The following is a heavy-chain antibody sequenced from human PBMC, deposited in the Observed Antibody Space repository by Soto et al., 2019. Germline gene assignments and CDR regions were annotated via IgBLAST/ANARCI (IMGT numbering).Heavy chain of an antibody. CDR1: AASISSYY. Sequence: QVQLQESGPGLVRPSETLSLTCTVSAASISSYYWTWIRQPPGKGLEWIGHMYNSEDTKYNPSLKSRVTMLVDTSKNQFSLKLRSVTAADTAIYYCVRHATDRHGNAEDWYFDLWGRGTLVTVSS. V-gene: IGHV4-59*08. J-gene: IGHJ2*01. CDR2: MYNSEDT. D-gene: IGHD2-15*01. CDR3: VRHATDRHGNAEDWYFDL.